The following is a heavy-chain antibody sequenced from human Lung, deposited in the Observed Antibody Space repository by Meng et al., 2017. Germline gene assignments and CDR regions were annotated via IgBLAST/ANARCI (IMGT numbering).Heavy chain of an antibody. CDR3: AKDGRRWQQFLTSGDLDY. V-gene: IGHV3-33*06. CDR2: IWPDGSSK. D-gene: IGHD5-24*01. J-gene: IGHJ4*02. CDR1: GFTFSRYA. Sequence: QVQLVESGGGVVQPGRSLRPSCAASGFTFSRYAMYWVRQAPGEGLDWVSVIWPDGSSKYYADSVKGRFTVSRDNSKNTLYLQMNSLRVEDTAVYYCAKDGRRWQQFLTSGDLDYWGQGTLVTVSS.